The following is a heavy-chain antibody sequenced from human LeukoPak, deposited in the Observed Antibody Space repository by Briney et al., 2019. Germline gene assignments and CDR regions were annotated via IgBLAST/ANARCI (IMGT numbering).Heavy chain of an antibody. D-gene: IGHD2-2*01. V-gene: IGHV4-31*03. CDR3: ARGYCSSTSCFDP. J-gene: IGHJ5*02. Sequence: SQTLSLTYSVSGGSISSGGYYWSWIRQHPGKGLEWIGYIYYSGSTYYNPSLKSRVTISVDTSKYQFSLKLSSVTAADTAVYYCARGYCSSTSCFDPWGQGTLVTVSS. CDR1: GGSISSGGYY. CDR2: IYYSGST.